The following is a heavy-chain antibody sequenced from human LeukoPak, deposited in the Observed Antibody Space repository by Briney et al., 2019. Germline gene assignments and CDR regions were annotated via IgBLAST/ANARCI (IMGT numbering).Heavy chain of an antibody. Sequence: GGSLRLSCAASGFTFSSYEMNWVRQAPGKGLEWVSYIISSGSTIYYADSVKGRFTISRDNAKNSLYLQMNSLRAEDTAVYYCAELGIAMIGGVWGKGTTVTISS. D-gene: IGHD3-10*02. J-gene: IGHJ6*04. V-gene: IGHV3-48*03. CDR3: AELGIAMIGGV. CDR2: IISSGSTI. CDR1: GFTFSSYE.